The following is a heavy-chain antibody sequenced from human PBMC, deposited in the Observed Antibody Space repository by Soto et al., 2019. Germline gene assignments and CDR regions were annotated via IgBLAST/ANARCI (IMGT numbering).Heavy chain of an antibody. CDR1: GFTFSSYS. CDR3: ARDLVPDCSGGSCYSGFDY. D-gene: IGHD2-15*01. V-gene: IGHV3-21*01. Sequence: EVQLVESGGGLVKPGGSLRLSCAASGFTFSSYSMNWVRQAPGKGLEWVSSISSSSSYIYYADSVKGRFTISRDNAKNSLYLRMNSLRAEDTAVYYCARDLVPDCSGGSCYSGFDYWGQGTLVTVSS. J-gene: IGHJ4*02. CDR2: ISSSSSYI.